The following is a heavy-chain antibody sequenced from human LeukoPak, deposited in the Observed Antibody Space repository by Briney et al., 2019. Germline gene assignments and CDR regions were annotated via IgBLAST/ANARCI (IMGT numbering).Heavy chain of an antibody. CDR3: AREGPFYYMDV. J-gene: IGHJ6*03. Sequence: ASATLSYEASGYTFTSYGISWVRQAPGQGLEWMGWISPYNGNTNYAQKLQGRVTMTTDTSTSTAYMELRSLRSDDTAVYYCAREGPFYYMDVWGKGTTVTVSS. CDR2: ISPYNGNT. CDR1: GYTFTSYG. V-gene: IGHV1-18*01.